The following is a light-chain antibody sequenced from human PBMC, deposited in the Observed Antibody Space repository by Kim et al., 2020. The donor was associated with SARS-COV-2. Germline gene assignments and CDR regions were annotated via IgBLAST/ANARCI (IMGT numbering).Light chain of an antibody. CDR1: QSVSSSY. CDR2: GAS. CDR3: QQYGSSPLT. J-gene: IGKJ4*01. V-gene: IGKV3-20*01. Sequence: YQGERATLSCRASQSVSSSYLAWYQQKPGQAPRLLIDGASSRATGIPDRFSGSGSGTDFTLTISRLEPEDFAVYYCQQYGSSPLTFGGGTKVDIK.